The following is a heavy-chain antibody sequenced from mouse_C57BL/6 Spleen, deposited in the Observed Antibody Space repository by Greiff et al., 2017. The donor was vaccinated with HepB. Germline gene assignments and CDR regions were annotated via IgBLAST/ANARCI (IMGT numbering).Heavy chain of an antibody. CDR3: ASNSNFYAMDY. V-gene: IGHV1-82*01. J-gene: IGHJ4*01. CDR1: GYAFSSSW. D-gene: IGHD2-5*01. Sequence: VQLQQSGPELVKPGASVKISCKASGYAFSSSWMNWVKQRPGKGLEWIGRIYPGDGDTNYNGKFKGKATLTADKSSSTAYMQLSILTSADSAVYFCASNSNFYAMDYWGQGTSVTVSS. CDR2: IYPGDGDT.